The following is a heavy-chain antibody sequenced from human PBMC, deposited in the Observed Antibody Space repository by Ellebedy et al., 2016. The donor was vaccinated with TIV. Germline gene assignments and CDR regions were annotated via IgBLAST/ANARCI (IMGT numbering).Heavy chain of an antibody. D-gene: IGHD3-10*01. V-gene: IGHV1-69*13. CDR3: ARIEYASGRRDMDV. Sequence: SVKVSXKPSGGTFSTPKINRVRQAPGQGLERMGGIVPLFETPDYNENFQGRVTITADESSSTAYMELSSLRSDDTAVYFCARIEYASGRRDMDVWGKGTTVTVSS. CDR1: GGTFSTPK. J-gene: IGHJ6*03. CDR2: IVPLFETP.